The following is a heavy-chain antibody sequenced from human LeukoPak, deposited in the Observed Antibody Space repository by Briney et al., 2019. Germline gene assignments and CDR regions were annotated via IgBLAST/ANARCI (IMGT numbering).Heavy chain of an antibody. Sequence: GGSLRLSCAASGFTFSSYWMSWVRQAPGKGLEWVANIKQDGSEKYYVDSVKGRFTISRDNAKNALFLRMNSLRVEDTATYYCASDIVATSGDFWGQGTLVSVSS. V-gene: IGHV3-7*03. D-gene: IGHD5-12*01. J-gene: IGHJ4*02. CDR1: GFTFSSYW. CDR3: ASDIVATSGDF. CDR2: IKQDGSEK.